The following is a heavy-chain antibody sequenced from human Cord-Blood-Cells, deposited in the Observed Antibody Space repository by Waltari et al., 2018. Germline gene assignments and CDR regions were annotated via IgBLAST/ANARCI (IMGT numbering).Heavy chain of an antibody. Sequence: QVQLQQWGAGLLKPSETLSLTCAVYGGSLRGFYWSWIRKPPGKGLEWFGEINHSGSTNYNPSLKSRVTISVDTSKNQFSLKLSSVTAADTAVYYCARGRGGDDSHDAFDIWGQGTMVTVSS. J-gene: IGHJ3*02. CDR2: INHSGST. D-gene: IGHD3-10*01. V-gene: IGHV4-34*01. CDR1: GGSLRGFY. CDR3: ARGRGGDDSHDAFDI.